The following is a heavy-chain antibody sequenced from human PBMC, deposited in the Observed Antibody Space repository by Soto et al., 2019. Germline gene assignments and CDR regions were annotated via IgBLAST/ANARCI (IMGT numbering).Heavy chain of an antibody. CDR2: MNPNSGNT. Sequence: ASVKVSCKASGYTFTSYDINWVRQATGQGLEWMGWMNPNSGNTGYAQKFQGRVTMTRNTSISTAYMELSSLRSEDTAVYYCARWADTYYYYYMDVWGKGTTVTVSS. D-gene: IGHD5-18*01. V-gene: IGHV1-8*01. J-gene: IGHJ6*03. CDR3: ARWADTYYYYYMDV. CDR1: GYTFTSYD.